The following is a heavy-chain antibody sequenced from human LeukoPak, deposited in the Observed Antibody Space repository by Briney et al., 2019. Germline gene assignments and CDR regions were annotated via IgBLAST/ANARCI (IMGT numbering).Heavy chain of an antibody. D-gene: IGHD3-10*01. CDR1: GGSISSYY. Sequence: SETLSLTCTVSGGSISSYYRSWIRQPPGKGLEWIGYIYYSGSTNYNPSLKSRVTISVDTSKNQFSLKLSSVTAADTAVYYCARGSGSPSFRFDYWGQGTLVTVSS. J-gene: IGHJ4*02. CDR2: IYYSGST. V-gene: IGHV4-59*01. CDR3: ARGSGSPSFRFDY.